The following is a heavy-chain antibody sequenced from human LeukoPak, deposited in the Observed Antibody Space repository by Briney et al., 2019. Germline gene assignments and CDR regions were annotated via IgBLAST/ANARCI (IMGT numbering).Heavy chain of an antibody. CDR3: AKAPSYGSGSYVFDY. CDR2: ISWNSGSI. J-gene: IGHJ4*02. Sequence: TGGSLRLSCAASGFTLDDYAMHWVRQASGKGLEWVSGISWNSGSIGYADSVKGRFTISRDNAKNSLYLQMNSLRAEDTALYYCAKAPSYGSGSYVFDYWGQGTLVTVSS. V-gene: IGHV3-9*01. D-gene: IGHD3-10*01. CDR1: GFTLDDYA.